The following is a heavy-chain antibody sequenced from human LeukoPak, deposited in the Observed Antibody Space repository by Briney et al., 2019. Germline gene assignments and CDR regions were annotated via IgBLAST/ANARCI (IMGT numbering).Heavy chain of an antibody. CDR3: ARLYSSSSGDY. Sequence: PSETLSLTCTVSGGSISSGGYYWSWIRQPPGKGLEWIGYIYHSGSTYYNPSLKSRVTISVDRSKNQFSLKVSSVTAADTAVYYCARLYSSSSGDYWGQGTLVTVSS. J-gene: IGHJ4*02. V-gene: IGHV4-30-2*01. CDR2: IYHSGST. CDR1: GGSISSGGYY. D-gene: IGHD6-6*01.